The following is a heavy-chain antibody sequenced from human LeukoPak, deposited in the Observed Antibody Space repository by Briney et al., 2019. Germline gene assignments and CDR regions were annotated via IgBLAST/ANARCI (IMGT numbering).Heavy chain of an antibody. CDR1: GFTFSSYA. CDR3: AKEPYYGSGSSYYYYGLDV. Sequence: GGSLRLSCAASGFTFSSYAMSWVRQAPGKGLEWVSAISGSGSTYYADSVKGRFTISRDNSKNTLYLQMNSLRAEDTAVYYCAKEPYYGSGSSYYYYGLDVWGQGTTVTVSS. CDR2: ISGSGST. D-gene: IGHD3-10*01. V-gene: IGHV3-23*01. J-gene: IGHJ6*02.